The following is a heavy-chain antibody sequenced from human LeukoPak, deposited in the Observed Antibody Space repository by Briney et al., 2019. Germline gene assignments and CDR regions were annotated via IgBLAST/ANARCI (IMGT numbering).Heavy chain of an antibody. Sequence: GGSLRLSCAASGFTFSSYSMNWVRQAPGKGLEWVSSITSSSRYIYYADSVKGRFTISRDNAKNSLYLQLNSLRAEDTAVYYCARGPGYCSSTSCLNYYYYMDVWGKGTTVTVSS. CDR1: GFTFSSYS. CDR3: ARGPGYCSSTSCLNYYYYMDV. D-gene: IGHD2-2*01. J-gene: IGHJ6*03. CDR2: ITSSSRYI. V-gene: IGHV3-21*01.